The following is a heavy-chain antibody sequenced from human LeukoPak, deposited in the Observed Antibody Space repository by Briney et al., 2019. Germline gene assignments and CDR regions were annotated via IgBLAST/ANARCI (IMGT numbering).Heavy chain of an antibody. CDR2: IKQDGSDK. J-gene: IGHJ4*02. CDR1: GFTFSTYW. Sequence: GGTLRLSCAASGFTFSTYWMSWVRQAPGKGLEWVANIKQDGSDKYYVDSVKGRFTISRDNAKNSLFLQMNSLRAEDTAVYYCARVRCSSNSCFPDYWGQGTLVTVSS. D-gene: IGHD2-2*01. V-gene: IGHV3-7*01. CDR3: ARVRCSSNSCFPDY.